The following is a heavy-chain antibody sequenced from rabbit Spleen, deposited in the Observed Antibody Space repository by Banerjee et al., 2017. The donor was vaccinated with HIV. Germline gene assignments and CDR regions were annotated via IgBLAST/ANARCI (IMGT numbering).Heavy chain of an antibody. Sequence: QSLEESGGDLVKPGASLTLTCTASGLDFSSSYWICWVRQAPGKGLEWIACIDVTSSGSTHYASWAKGRFTVSKTSSTTVTLQMTSLTAADTATYFCARDLTGVIGWNFGWWGPGTLVTVS. V-gene: IGHV1S40*01. CDR3: ARDLTGVIGWNFGW. D-gene: IGHD4-1*01. J-gene: IGHJ6*01. CDR2: IDVTSSGST. CDR1: GLDFSSSYW.